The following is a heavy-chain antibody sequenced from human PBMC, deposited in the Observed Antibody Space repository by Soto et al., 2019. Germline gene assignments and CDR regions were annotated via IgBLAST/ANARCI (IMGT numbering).Heavy chain of an antibody. Sequence: GESLKISFKCSGYSFTSYCIGWVRQMPGKGLEWMGIIYPGDSDTRYSPSFQGQVSISADKSISTAYLQWSSLKASDTAMYYCARRERACSGGSCYPPVSNGMDVWGQGTTVTVSS. CDR1: GYSFTSYC. J-gene: IGHJ6*02. CDR2: IYPGDSDT. CDR3: ARRERACSGGSCYPPVSNGMDV. V-gene: IGHV5-51*01. D-gene: IGHD2-15*01.